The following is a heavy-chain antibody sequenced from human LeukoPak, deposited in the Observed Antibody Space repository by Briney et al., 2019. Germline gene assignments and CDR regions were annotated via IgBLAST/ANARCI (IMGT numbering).Heavy chain of an antibody. CDR3: ARGGGLDV. Sequence: GGSLSLSCAASGFTFSSYWMNWARQAPGRGLEWVASINHNGNVNYYVDSVKGRFTISRDNAKNSLYLQMSNLRAEDTAVYFCARGGGLDVWGQGATVTVSS. CDR1: GFTFSSYW. J-gene: IGHJ6*02. V-gene: IGHV3-7*03. D-gene: IGHD3-16*01. CDR2: INHNGNVN.